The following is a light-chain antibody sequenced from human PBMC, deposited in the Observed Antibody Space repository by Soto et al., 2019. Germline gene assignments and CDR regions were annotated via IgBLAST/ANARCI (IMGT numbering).Light chain of an antibody. V-gene: IGKV1-5*03. CDR1: QSISSW. CDR3: QHSYNTPPT. Sequence: DILMTQSPSTLSASVGDRVTITCRASQSISSWLAWYQQKPGKAPKLLIYKASSLESGVPSRFNGSGSGTHFTLTITSLQREDSATYFCQHSYNTPPTFGQGTKVDIK. J-gene: IGKJ1*01. CDR2: KAS.